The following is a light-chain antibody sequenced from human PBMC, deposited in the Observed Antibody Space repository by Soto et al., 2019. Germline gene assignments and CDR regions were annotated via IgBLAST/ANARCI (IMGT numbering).Light chain of an antibody. CDR1: QSVSSSY. V-gene: IGKV3-20*01. J-gene: IGKJ1*01. CDR2: GAS. Sequence: EIVLTQSPGTLSLSPPERVYLXWRTSQSVSSSYLAWYQQKPGQAPRLLIYGASSRATGIPDRFSGSGSGTDFTLIISRLEPEDFAVYYCHQYGSSAWTFGQGTKVDIK. CDR3: HQYGSSAWT.